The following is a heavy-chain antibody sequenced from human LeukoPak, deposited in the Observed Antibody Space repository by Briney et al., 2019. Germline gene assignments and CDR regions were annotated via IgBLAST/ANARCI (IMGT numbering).Heavy chain of an antibody. CDR3: GPTLGYNYYMDV. D-gene: IGHD3-10*01. CDR1: GFTFSNLP. Sequence: GGSLRLSCAASGFTFSNLPMSWVRQAPGKGLDWVSAISGPGGSTYYADSVKDRFTISRDNSKSTLYLQMNSLRAEDTAVYYCGPTLGYNYYMDVWGKGTTVTVSS. V-gene: IGHV3-23*01. J-gene: IGHJ6*03. CDR2: ISGPGGST.